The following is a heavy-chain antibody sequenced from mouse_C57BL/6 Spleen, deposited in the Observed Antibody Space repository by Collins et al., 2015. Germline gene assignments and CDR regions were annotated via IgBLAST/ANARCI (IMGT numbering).Heavy chain of an antibody. J-gene: IGHJ2*01. V-gene: IGHV9-3*01. CDR3: ARQLRLHYFDY. CDR1: GYTFTTYG. Sequence: QIQLVQSGPELKKPGETVKISCKASGYTFTTYGMSWVKQAPGKGLKWMGWINTYSGVPTHADDFKGRFAFSLETSASTAYLQINNLKNEDTATYFCARQLRLHYFDYWGQGTTLTVSS. D-gene: IGHD3-2*02. CDR2: INTYSGVP.